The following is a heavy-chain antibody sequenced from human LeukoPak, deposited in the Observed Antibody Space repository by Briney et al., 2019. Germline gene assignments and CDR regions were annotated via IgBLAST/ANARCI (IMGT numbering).Heavy chain of an antibody. CDR1: GGSFTDYY. V-gene: IGHV4-34*01. D-gene: IGHD6-25*01. CDR3: ARVARGFYYYYYVDV. J-gene: IGHJ6*03. Sequence: SETLSLTCAVYGGSFTDYYWNWIRQPPGKGLEWIGEINHSGSTKYDPSLKSRVTMSVDTSKNQFSLNLTSVTAADTAVYFCARVARGFYYYYYVDVWGKGTTVTISS. CDR2: INHSGST.